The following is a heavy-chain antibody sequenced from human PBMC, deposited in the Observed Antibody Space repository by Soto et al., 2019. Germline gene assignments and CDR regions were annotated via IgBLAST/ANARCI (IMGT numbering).Heavy chain of an antibody. CDR3: AKEDSSSWHSYYGMDV. Sequence: QVQLVESGGGVVQPGRSLRLSCAASGFTVSSYGMNWVRQAPGKGLEWVAVISYDGSNKYYADSVKGRFTISRDSSKNMLYLQMNSLRAEDTAVYYCAKEDSSSWHSYYGMDVWGQGTTVTVSS. CDR1: GFTVSSYG. CDR2: ISYDGSNK. J-gene: IGHJ6*02. V-gene: IGHV3-30*18. D-gene: IGHD6-13*01.